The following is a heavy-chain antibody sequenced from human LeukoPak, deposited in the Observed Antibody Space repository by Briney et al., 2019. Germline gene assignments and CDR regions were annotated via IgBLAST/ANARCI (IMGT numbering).Heavy chain of an antibody. V-gene: IGHV3-30*02. CDR1: GFTFSSYA. Sequence: GGSLRLSCAASGFTFSSYAMHWVRQAPGKGLEWVAFIRYDGSNKYYADSVKGRFTISRDNSKNTLYLQMNSLRAEDTAVYYCARDLLNYDFWSGYSLGLFDYWGQGTLVTVSS. CDR3: ARDLLNYDFWSGYSLGLFDY. J-gene: IGHJ4*02. CDR2: IRYDGSNK. D-gene: IGHD3-3*01.